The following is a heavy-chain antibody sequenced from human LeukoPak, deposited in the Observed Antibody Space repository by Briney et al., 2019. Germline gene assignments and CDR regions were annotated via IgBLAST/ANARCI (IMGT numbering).Heavy chain of an antibody. D-gene: IGHD6-6*01. V-gene: IGHV4-4*09. CDR3: AGSLAARLVY. J-gene: IGHJ4*02. Sequence: SETLSLTCTVSGGSISSYYWSWIRQPPGKGLEWIGYIYTSGSTNYSPSLKSRVTISVDTSKNQFSLKLSSVTAADTAVYYCAGSLAARLVYWGQGTLVTVSS. CDR2: IYTSGST. CDR1: GGSISSYY.